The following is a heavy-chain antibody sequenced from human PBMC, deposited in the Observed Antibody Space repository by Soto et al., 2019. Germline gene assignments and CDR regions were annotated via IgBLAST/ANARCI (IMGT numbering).Heavy chain of an antibody. CDR3: ARGRIVLMVYAMSFDY. J-gene: IGHJ4*02. CDR2: IYHSGST. V-gene: IGHV4-38-2*01. CDR1: GYSISSGYY. D-gene: IGHD2-8*01. Sequence: PSEALSLSCAVSGYSISSGYYWGWIRQPPGKGLEWIGSIYHSGSTYYNPSLKSRVTISVDTSKNQFSLKLSSVTAADTVVYYCARGRIVLMVYAMSFDYWGQGTLVTVSS.